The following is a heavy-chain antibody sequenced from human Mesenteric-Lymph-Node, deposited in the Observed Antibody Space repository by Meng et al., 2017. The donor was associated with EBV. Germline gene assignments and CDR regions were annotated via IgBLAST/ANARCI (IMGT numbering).Heavy chain of an antibody. CDR1: GFTFGTYA. Sequence: EVQVVESGGGLVQAGXXXRRYCAASGFTFGTYAMSWVRQAPGKGLECVSAISGSGGSTSYADSVKGRFTISRDNSQNTLYLQMHSLSAEHTALYYCAKYLYGGNKVWGQGTLVTVSS. V-gene: IGHV3-23*04. D-gene: IGHD4-23*01. CDR3: AKYLYGGNKV. J-gene: IGHJ4*02. CDR2: ISGSGGST.